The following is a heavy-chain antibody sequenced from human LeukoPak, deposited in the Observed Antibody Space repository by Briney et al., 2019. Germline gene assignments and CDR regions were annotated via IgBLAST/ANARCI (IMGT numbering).Heavy chain of an antibody. Sequence: SETLSLTCTVSGGSITSSSHYWGWIRQPPGQGLQWIGLIYYDGSAYYNLSLKSRLTISIDTSKSQFSLQLSSVTAADTAVYYCAKSGYSSSWSNAAVYNWFDPWGQGTLVTVSS. CDR2: IYYDGSA. CDR3: AKSGYSSSWSNAAVYNWFDP. V-gene: IGHV4-39*01. J-gene: IGHJ5*02. CDR1: GGSITSSSHY. D-gene: IGHD6-13*01.